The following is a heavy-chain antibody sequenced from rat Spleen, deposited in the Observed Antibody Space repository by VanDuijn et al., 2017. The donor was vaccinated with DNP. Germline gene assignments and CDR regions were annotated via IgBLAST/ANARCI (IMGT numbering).Heavy chain of an antibody. D-gene: IGHD1-4*01. CDR1: GFTFSSFP. V-gene: IGHV5-46*01. Sequence: EVQLVESGGGLVQPGRSLKLSCAASGFTFSSFPMAWVRQAPTKGLDWVATISNTGDSTYYRDSVRGRFTISRDNGESSLYLQMNSLWSEDTATYYCTRGSSLPGYLDYWGPGTRVTVSS. CDR2: ISNTGDST. CDR3: TRGSSLPGYLDY. J-gene: IGHJ1*01.